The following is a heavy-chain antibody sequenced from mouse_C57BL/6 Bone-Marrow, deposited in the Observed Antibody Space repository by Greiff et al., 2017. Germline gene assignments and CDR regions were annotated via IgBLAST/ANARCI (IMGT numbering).Heavy chain of an antibody. J-gene: IGHJ4*01. V-gene: IGHV3-8*01. CDR3: ARLPLYDYDGYYAMDY. CDR1: GYSITSDY. D-gene: IGHD2-4*01. Sequence: EVQLVESGPGLAKPSQTLSLTCSVTGYSITSDYWNWIRKFPGNKLEYMGYISYSGSTYYNPSLKSRISITRDTSKNQYYLQLNSVTTEDTATYYCARLPLYDYDGYYAMDYWGQGTSVTVSS. CDR2: ISYSGST.